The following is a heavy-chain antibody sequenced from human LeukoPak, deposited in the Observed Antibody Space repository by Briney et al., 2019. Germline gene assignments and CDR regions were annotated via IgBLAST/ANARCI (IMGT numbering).Heavy chain of an antibody. CDR1: GYTLTELS. CDR2: FDPEDGET. V-gene: IGHV1-24*01. J-gene: IGHJ4*02. D-gene: IGHD6-13*01. CDR3: ATVYSSSWYHLLERGYFGY. Sequence: ASVKVSCKVSGYTLTELSMHWVRQAPGKGLEWMGGFDPEDGETIYAQKFQGRVTMTEDTSTDTAYMELSSLRSEDTAVYYCATVYSSSWYHLLERGYFGYWGQGTLVTVSS.